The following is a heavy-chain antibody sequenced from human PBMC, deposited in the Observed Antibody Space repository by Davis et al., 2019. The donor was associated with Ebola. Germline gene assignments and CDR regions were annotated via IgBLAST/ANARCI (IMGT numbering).Heavy chain of an antibody. CDR2: ISYDGSNK. CDR3: AREALDSKLDY. Sequence: GESLKISCAASGFTFSSYAMHWVRQAPGKGLEWVAVISYDGSNKYYADSVKGRFTISRDNAKNSLYLQMNSLRAEDTAVYYCAREALDSKLDYWGQGTLVTVSS. D-gene: IGHD4-11*01. CDR1: GFTFSSYA. V-gene: IGHV3-30-3*01. J-gene: IGHJ4*02.